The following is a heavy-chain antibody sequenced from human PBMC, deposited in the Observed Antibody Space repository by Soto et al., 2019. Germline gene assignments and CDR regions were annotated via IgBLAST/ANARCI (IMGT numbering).Heavy chain of an antibody. Sequence: ETLPLTCAVYGGMFRRLYWSGIRQPPGKKMEWIGESDHSGRTKYNAPLKSRVTISVDTSKKQFSLKLSSVTAADTAVYYWGRGMGEESTFYKYDGMDVWGQGTSVT. J-gene: IGHJ6*02. D-gene: IGHD3-16*01. V-gene: IGHV4-34*01. CDR1: GGMFRRLY. CDR3: GRGMGEESTFYKYDGMDV. CDR2: SDHSGRT.